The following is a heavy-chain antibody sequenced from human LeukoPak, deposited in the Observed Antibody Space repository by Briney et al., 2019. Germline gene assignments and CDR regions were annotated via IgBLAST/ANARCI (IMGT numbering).Heavy chain of an antibody. CDR1: GFTFSSYG. J-gene: IGHJ4*02. V-gene: IGHV3-23*01. CDR2: VTSGDSA. D-gene: IGHD6-13*01. Sequence: GGSLRLSCAASGFTFSSYGMHWVRQAPGKGLEWVSSVTSGDSAYYVDSVKGRFTISRDNSKNTLYLQMNSLGAEDTAVYHCARAYGTSWYDYWGQGTLVTVSS. CDR3: ARAYGTSWYDY.